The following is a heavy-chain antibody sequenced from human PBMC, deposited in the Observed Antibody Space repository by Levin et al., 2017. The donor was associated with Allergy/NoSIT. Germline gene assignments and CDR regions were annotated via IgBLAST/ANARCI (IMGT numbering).Heavy chain of an antibody. V-gene: IGHV3-23*01. D-gene: IGHD6-13*01. CDR3: ARGRYSSSWYFCDY. Sequence: PGGSLRLSCAASGFTFSSYAMSWVRQAPGKGLEWVSAISGSGGSTYYADSVKGRFTISRDNSKNTLYLQVNSLRAEDTAVYYCARGRYSSSWYFCDYWGQGTLVTVSS. J-gene: IGHJ4*02. CDR1: GFTFSSYA. CDR2: ISGSGGST.